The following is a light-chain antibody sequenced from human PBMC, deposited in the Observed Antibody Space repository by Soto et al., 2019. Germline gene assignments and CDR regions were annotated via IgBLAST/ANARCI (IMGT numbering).Light chain of an antibody. J-gene: IGLJ1*01. CDR3: AAWDHSLNGPRV. V-gene: IGLV1-44*01. CDR1: SSNIGSNT. Sequence: QSVLTQPPSASGTPGQRVTISCSGSSSNIGSNTVNWYQQLPGTAPKLLIYSNNQRPSGVPDRFSGSKSGTSASLAISGLQSEDEADYYCAAWDHSLNGPRVFGTGTKVTVL. CDR2: SNN.